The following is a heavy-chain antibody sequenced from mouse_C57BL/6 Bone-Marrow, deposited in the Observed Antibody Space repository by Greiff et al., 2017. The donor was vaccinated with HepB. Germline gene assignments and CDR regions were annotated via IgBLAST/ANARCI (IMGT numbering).Heavy chain of an antibody. CDR2: IDPENGDT. CDR1: GFNIKDDY. J-gene: IGHJ3*01. D-gene: IGHD1-1*01. Sequence: EVQLQQSGAELVRPGASVKLSCTASGFNIKDDYMHWVKQRPEQGLEWIGWIDPENGDTEYASKFQGKATITADTSSNTAYLQLSSLTSEDTAVYYCTHSGSRGFAYWGQGTLVTVSA. V-gene: IGHV14-4*01. CDR3: THSGSRGFAY.